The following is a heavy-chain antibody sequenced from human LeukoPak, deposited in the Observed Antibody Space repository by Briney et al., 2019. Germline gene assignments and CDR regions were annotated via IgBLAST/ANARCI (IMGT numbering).Heavy chain of an antibody. V-gene: IGHV4-59*01. CDR2: IYYRGNT. J-gene: IGHJ6*02. CDR1: GGSISTYY. CDR3: ARKYYDILTGYTAMDV. Sequence: PSETLSLTCTVSGGSISTYYWSWIRQSPGKGLEWIGYIYYRGNTNYNPSLKSRVTISVDTSKNQFSLKMRSVTAADTAVYYCARKYYDILTGYTAMDVWGQGTTVTVSS. D-gene: IGHD3-9*01.